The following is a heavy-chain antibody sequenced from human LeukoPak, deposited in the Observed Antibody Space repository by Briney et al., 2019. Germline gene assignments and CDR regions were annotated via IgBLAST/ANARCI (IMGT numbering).Heavy chain of an antibody. Sequence: GGSLRLSCAASGFTFSTYSMNWVRQAPGKGLEWVSSISSNSDYIFYVDSVKGRFTISRDNAKNSLYLQMNSLRAEDTAVYYCARADRLGAALLTSFDYWGQGTLVTVSS. CDR3: ARADRLGAALLTSFDY. V-gene: IGHV3-21*01. CDR2: ISSNSDYI. CDR1: GFTFSTYS. J-gene: IGHJ4*02. D-gene: IGHD3-16*01.